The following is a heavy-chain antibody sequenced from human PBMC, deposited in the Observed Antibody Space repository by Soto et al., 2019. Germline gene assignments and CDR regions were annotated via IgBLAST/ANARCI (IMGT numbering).Heavy chain of an antibody. J-gene: IGHJ4*02. V-gene: IGHV3-7*03. CDR1: RFTFSRYW. D-gene: IGHD1-26*01. CDR2: IKHDGSEK. CDR3: ARDLRGATGPFDY. Sequence: EVQLVESGGGLVQPGGSLRLSCAASRFTFSRYWMSWVRQAPGKGLEWVANIKHDGSEKYYADSVKGRFTISRDNVKNSLYLQVNSLRADDTAMYYCARDLRGATGPFDYWGQGTLVTVSS.